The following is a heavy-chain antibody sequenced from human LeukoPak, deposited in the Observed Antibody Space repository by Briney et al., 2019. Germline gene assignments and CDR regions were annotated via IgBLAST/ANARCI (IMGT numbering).Heavy chain of an antibody. CDR2: IYYSGTT. CDR1: GGSSSSSNYY. V-gene: IGHV4-39*01. Sequence: SETLSLTCTVSGGSSSSSNYYWDWIRQPPGKGLEWIGSIYYSGTTYYNPSLKSRVTVSIDTSKKQFSLKVSSVTAADTAVYYCARHPSYYYGMDVWGQGTTVTVSS. CDR3: ARHPSYYYGMDV. J-gene: IGHJ6*02.